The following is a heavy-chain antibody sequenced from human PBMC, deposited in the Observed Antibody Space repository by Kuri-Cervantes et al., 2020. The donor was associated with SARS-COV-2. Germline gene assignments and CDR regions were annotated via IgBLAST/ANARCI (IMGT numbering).Heavy chain of an antibody. CDR3: ASWAIAARRDFDY. CDR1: GGSISSSSYY. J-gene: IGHJ4*02. Sequence: ESLKISCAVSGGSISSSSYYWGWIRQPPGKGLEWIGSIYYSGSTYYNPSLKSRVTISVDTSKNQFSLKLSSVTAADTAVYYCASWAIAARRDFDYWGQGTQVTVSS. CDR2: IYYSGST. V-gene: IGHV4-39*01. D-gene: IGHD6-6*01.